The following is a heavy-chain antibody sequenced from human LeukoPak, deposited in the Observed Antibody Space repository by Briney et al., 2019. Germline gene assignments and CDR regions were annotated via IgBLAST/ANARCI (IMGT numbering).Heavy chain of an antibody. V-gene: IGHV1-69*13. J-gene: IGHJ5*02. CDR1: GGTFSSYA. D-gene: IGHD3-3*01. CDR2: IIPIFGTA. CDR3: ARETIFGHQNWFDP. Sequence: GASVKVSCKASGGTFSSYAISWVRQAPGQGLEWMGGIIPIFGTANYAQKFQGRVTITADESTSTAYMELSSLRSEDTAVYYCARETIFGHQNWFDPWGQGTLVTVSS.